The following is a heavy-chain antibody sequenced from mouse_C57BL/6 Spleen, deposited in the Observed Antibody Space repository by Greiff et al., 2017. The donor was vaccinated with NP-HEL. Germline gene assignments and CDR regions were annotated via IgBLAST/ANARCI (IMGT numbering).Heavy chain of an antibody. CDR2: IYPGSGST. D-gene: IGHD1-1*01. J-gene: IGHJ4*01. CDR3: ARGAITTAEGYYYAMDY. V-gene: IGHV1-55*01. CDR1: GYTFTSYW. Sequence: QVQLQQPGAELVKPGASVKMSCKASGYTFTSYWITWVKQRPGQGLEWIGDIYPGSGSTNYNEKFKSKATLTVDPSSSTAYMQLSSLTSEDSAVYYCARGAITTAEGYYYAMDYWGQGTSVTVSS.